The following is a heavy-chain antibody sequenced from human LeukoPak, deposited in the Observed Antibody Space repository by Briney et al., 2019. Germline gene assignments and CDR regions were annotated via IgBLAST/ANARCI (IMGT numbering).Heavy chain of an antibody. J-gene: IGHJ2*01. CDR2: INPRGGST. D-gene: IGHD5-18*01. CDR3: ARDADTAMEAWYFDL. CDR1: GYTFTSYY. Sequence: ASVKVSCKASGYTFTSYYMHWVRQAPGPGLERMGIINPRGGSTSYAQRFQGRVTMNRDTSTSTVYMELSSLRSEDTAVYYCARDADTAMEAWYFDLWGRGTLVTVSS. V-gene: IGHV1-46*01.